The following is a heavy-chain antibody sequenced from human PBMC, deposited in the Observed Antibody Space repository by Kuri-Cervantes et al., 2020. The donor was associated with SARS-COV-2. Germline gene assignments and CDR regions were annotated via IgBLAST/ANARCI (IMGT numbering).Heavy chain of an antibody. CDR3: AKVDRGAVLQWWKQVDH. D-gene: IGHD2-15*01. Sequence: ETLSLTCAASGFTFSSHSMNWVRQAPGKGLEWVSRTSSGSTYIYYVDSVKGRFTISRDNAKNSLYLQMNSLRAEDTAVYHCAKVDRGAVLQWWKQVDHWGQGILVTVSS. CDR2: TSSGSTYI. J-gene: IGHJ5*02. V-gene: IGHV3-21*04. CDR1: GFTFSSHS.